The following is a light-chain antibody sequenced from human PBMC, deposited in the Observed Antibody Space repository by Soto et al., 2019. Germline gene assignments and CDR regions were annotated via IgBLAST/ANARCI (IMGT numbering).Light chain of an antibody. Sequence: DIQMTQSPSSLSASVGDRVTITCRASQAIRNDLAWYQQKPGRAPKRLIYGSSSLQSGVPSRFSGSGSGTEFTLTISSLQPEGFATYYCLQHNVFPRTFGQGTKVDIK. CDR1: QAIRND. V-gene: IGKV1-17*01. CDR3: LQHNVFPRT. J-gene: IGKJ1*01. CDR2: GSS.